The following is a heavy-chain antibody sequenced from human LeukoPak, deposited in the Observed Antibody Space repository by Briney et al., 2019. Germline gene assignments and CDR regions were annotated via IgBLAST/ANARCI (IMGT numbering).Heavy chain of an antibody. CDR2: IKSKNVGGTT. CDR1: GFTFSSYA. J-gene: IGHJ5*02. Sequence: GGSLRLSCAASGFTFSSYAMHWVRQAPGKGLEWVGRIKSKNVGGTTDCAAPVKGRFTISRDDSKNTVYLQMNSLKIEDTAVYYCTSHAAFDPWGQGTLVTVSS. CDR3: TSHAAFDP. V-gene: IGHV3-15*01.